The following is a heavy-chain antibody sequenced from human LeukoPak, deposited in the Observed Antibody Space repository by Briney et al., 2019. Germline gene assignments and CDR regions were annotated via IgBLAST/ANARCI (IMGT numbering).Heavy chain of an antibody. V-gene: IGHV3-23*01. J-gene: IGHJ2*01. CDR1: GFTFSSYA. D-gene: IGHD1-26*01. CDR2: ISGSGGST. Sequence: GGSLRLSCAASGFTFSSYAMSWVRQAPGKGPEWVSAISGSGGSTHYADSVKGRFTISRDNSKNTLYLQMSSLRAEDTAVYYCAKPRGSYWVWYFDLWGRGTLVTVSS. CDR3: AKPRGSYWVWYFDL.